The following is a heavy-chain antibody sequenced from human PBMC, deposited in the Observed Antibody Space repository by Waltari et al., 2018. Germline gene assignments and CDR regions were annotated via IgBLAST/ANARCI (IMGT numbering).Heavy chain of an antibody. D-gene: IGHD1-26*01. J-gene: IGHJ3*02. CDR3: ARGPSGGYSGSYPYAFDI. CDR1: GYSISSGYY. Sequence: QVQLQESGPGLVKPSETLSLTCAVSGYSISSGYYWGWIRQHPGKGLEWIGSIYHSGSTYYNPSLKSRVTISVDTSKNQFSLKLSSVTAADTAVYYCARGPSGGYSGSYPYAFDIWGQGTMVTVSS. CDR2: IYHSGST. V-gene: IGHV4-38-2*01.